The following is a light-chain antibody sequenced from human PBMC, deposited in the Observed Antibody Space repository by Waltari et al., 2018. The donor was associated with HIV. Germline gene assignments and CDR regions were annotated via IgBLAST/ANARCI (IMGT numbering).Light chain of an antibody. CDR1: RRLLYSSNNKNY. Sequence: DIVMTQSPDSLAVSLGERATINCKSSRRLLYSSNNKNYLAWYQQKPGQPPKLLISWASTRESGVPDRFSGSGSGTDFTLTISSLQAEDVAVYYCQQDFTTSRAFGQGTKVELK. J-gene: IGKJ1*01. CDR2: WAS. CDR3: QQDFTTSRA. V-gene: IGKV4-1*01.